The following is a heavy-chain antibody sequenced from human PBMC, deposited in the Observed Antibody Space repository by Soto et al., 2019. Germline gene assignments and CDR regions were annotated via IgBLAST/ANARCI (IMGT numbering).Heavy chain of an antibody. CDR3: ARDRQPLDY. V-gene: IGHV3-21*01. J-gene: IGHJ4*02. CDR1: GVTFSSYS. CDR2: ISSSSSYI. D-gene: IGHD6-13*01. Sequence: XGSLILSCSASGVTFSSYSMNWVRQAPGKGLEWVSSISSSSSYIYYADSVKGRFTISRDNAKNSLYLQMNSLRAEDTAVYYCARDRQPLDYWGQGTLVTVSS.